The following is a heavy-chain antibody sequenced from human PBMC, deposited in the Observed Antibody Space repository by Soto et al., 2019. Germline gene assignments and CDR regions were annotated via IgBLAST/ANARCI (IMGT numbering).Heavy chain of an antibody. CDR1: GFTFSSYA. V-gene: IGHV3-30-3*01. J-gene: IGHJ6*02. Sequence: GGSLRLSCAASGFTFSSYAMHWVRQAPGKGLEWVAVISYDGSNKYYADSVKGRFTISRDNSKNTLYLQMNSLNAEETAVYYCASDRARGRSSWLYYYYYGMDVWGQGTTVTVSS. CDR3: ASDRARGRSSWLYYYYYGMDV. D-gene: IGHD6-13*01. CDR2: ISYDGSNK.